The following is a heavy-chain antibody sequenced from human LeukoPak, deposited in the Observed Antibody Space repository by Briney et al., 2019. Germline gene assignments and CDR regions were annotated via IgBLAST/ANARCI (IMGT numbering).Heavy chain of an antibody. D-gene: IGHD3-10*01. J-gene: IGHJ4*02. CDR1: GVSISSYY. CDR2: IYTSGST. Sequence: SETLSLTCTVSGVSISSYYWSWLRQPAGKGLEWIGRIYTSGSTNYNPSLKSRVTMSVDTSNNQFSLKLSSVTAADTAVYYCARGGYHYGSGSLINDYWGQGTLVTVSS. CDR3: ARGGYHYGSGSLINDY. V-gene: IGHV4-4*07.